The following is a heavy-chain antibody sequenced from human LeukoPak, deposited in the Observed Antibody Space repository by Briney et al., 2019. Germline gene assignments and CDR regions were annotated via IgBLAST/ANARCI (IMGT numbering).Heavy chain of an antibody. CDR1: GYIFTSYG. D-gene: IGHD6-13*01. J-gene: IGHJ3*02. CDR2: ITSYNGNT. CDR3: AAIGQRLVRGAFDI. V-gene: IGHV1-18*04. Sequence: ASVKVSCKASGYIFTSYGISWVRQAPGQGLEGMGWITSYNGNTNYAQKLRGRVTMTTDTSTSTAYMELRSLRSDDTAVYYCAAIGQRLVRGAFDIWGQGTMVTVSS.